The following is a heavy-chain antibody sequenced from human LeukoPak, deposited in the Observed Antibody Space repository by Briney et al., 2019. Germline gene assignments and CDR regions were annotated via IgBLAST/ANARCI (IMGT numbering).Heavy chain of an antibody. Sequence: SETLSLTCAVSGGSISSGGYSWSWIRQPPGKGLEWIAYIYNSGNTYYNPSLKSRVTISVDRSKNQFSLKLSSVTAADTAVYYCARAYPARITMVRGVIGGWFDPWGQGTLVTVSS. CDR1: GGSISSGGYS. CDR3: ARAYPARITMVRGVIGGWFDP. V-gene: IGHV4-30-2*01. CDR2: IYNSGNT. D-gene: IGHD3-10*01. J-gene: IGHJ5*02.